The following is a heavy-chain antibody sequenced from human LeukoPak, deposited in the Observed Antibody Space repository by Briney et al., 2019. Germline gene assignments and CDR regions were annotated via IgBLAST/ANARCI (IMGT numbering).Heavy chain of an antibody. Sequence: SETLSLTCTVSFHSIRSSSYYWGWIRQFPGKGLEWIGYIYYTGSTYYSSSLKSRVTVSVDTSNNQFSLRLNSVTAADTAVYYCASRYYYDSSGYFLYWGQGTLVTVSS. CDR2: IYYTGST. V-gene: IGHV4-39*01. D-gene: IGHD3-22*01. J-gene: IGHJ4*02. CDR3: ASRYYYDSSGYFLY. CDR1: FHSIRSSSYY.